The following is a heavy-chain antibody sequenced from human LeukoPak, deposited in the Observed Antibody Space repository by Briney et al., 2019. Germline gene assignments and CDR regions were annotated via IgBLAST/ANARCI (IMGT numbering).Heavy chain of an antibody. J-gene: IGHJ3*02. Sequence: GASVKVSCKASGYTFTGYYMHWVRQAPGQGLEWMGWINPNSGGTNYAQKFQGRVTMTRDASVSTAYMELSRLRSDDTAVYYCAREPPAVAAAFDIWGQGTMVTVSS. V-gene: IGHV1-2*02. CDR3: AREPPAVAAAFDI. CDR1: GYTFTGYY. CDR2: INPNSGGT. D-gene: IGHD6-19*01.